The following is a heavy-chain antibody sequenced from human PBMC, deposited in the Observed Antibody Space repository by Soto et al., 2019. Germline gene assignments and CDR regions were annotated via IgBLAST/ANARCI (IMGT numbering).Heavy chain of an antibody. CDR2: IYPGDSDT. D-gene: IGHD2-21*02. CDR3: ARGDWRRTVVTHDYFDY. CDR1: GYSFTSYW. Sequence: EVQLVPSGAEVKKPGESLKISCKGSGYSFTSYWIGWVRQMPGKGLEWMGIIYPGDSDTRYSPSFQGQVTISADKSISTAYLQWSSLKASDTAMYYCARGDWRRTVVTHDYFDYWGQGTLVTVSS. J-gene: IGHJ4*02. V-gene: IGHV5-51*01.